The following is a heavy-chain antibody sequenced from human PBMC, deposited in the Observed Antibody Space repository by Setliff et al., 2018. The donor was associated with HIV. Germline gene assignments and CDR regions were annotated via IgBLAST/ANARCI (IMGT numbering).Heavy chain of an antibody. CDR2: ISSTSATI. CDR1: GFSFGSHS. CDR3: ARDPVAAVVLGFDNWFDP. Sequence: GGSLRLSCAASGFSFGSHSMAWVRQAPGKGLEWVAYISSTSATIFYADSVKGRFTISRDNDEKSLFLQMNDLSAEDSGMYYCARDPVAAVVLGFDNWFDPWGQGTLVTVSS. J-gene: IGHJ5*02. D-gene: IGHD2-15*01. V-gene: IGHV3-48*01.